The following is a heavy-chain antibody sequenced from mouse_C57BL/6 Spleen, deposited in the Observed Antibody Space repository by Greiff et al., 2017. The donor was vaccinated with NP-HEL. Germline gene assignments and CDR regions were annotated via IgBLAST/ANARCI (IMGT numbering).Heavy chain of an antibody. CDR1: GYAFSSSW. J-gene: IGHJ3*01. V-gene: IGHV1-82*01. D-gene: IGHD2-5*01. CDR2: IYPGDGDT. Sequence: VQVVESGPELVKPGASVKISCKASGYAFSSSWMNWVKQRPGKGLEWIGRIYPGDGDTNYNGKFKGKATLTADKSSSTAYMQLSSLTSEDSAVYFCASSYYSNYEWFAYWGQGTLVTVSA. CDR3: ASSYYSNYEWFAY.